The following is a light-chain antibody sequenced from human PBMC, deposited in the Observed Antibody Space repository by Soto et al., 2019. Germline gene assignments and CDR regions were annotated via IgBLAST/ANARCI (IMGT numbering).Light chain of an antibody. CDR3: CSYEGSYTLL. Sequence: QSALAQPPSASGSPGQSVTISCTGSGSDIGAYNFVSWYQQHPGKAPKLMIFGVTERPSGVPDRFSGSKSGNTASLTISGLQAEDEADYFCCSYEGSYTLLFGGGTKLTVL. V-gene: IGLV2-11*01. CDR1: GSDIGAYNF. CDR2: GVT. J-gene: IGLJ2*01.